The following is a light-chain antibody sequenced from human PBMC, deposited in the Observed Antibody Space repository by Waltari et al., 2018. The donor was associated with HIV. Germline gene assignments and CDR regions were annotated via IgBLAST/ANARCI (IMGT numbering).Light chain of an antibody. Sequence: EIVLTQSPATLSLSPGERATLSCSASQSVSSYLAWYQQKPGQAPRLLIYEASNRATGIPARFSGSGSGTDFTRTISSLEPEDFAVYYWQQRSNWITFGQGTRLEIK. CDR1: QSVSSY. J-gene: IGKJ5*01. CDR3: QQRSNWIT. V-gene: IGKV3-11*01. CDR2: EAS.